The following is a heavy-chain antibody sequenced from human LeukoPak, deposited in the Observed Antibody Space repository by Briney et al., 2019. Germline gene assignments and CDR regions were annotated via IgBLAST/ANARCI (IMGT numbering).Heavy chain of an antibody. Sequence: PGRSLRLSCAASGFTFDDYAMHWVRQAPGKGLEWVSGISWNSGSIGYADSVKGRFTISRDNAKNSLYLQMNSLRAEDTALYYCAKDYRIGGYDWSLGYWGQGTLVTVSS. CDR1: GFTFDDYA. CDR2: ISWNSGSI. V-gene: IGHV3-9*01. CDR3: AKDYRIGGYDWSLGY. D-gene: IGHD5-12*01. J-gene: IGHJ4*02.